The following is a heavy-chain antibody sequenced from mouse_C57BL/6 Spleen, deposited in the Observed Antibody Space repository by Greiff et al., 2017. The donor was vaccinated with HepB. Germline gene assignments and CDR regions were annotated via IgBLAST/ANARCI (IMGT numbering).Heavy chain of an antibody. V-gene: IGHV14-3*01. J-gene: IGHJ2*01. CDR3: ASDYYSNCFDY. CDR1: GFNIKNTY. Sequence: VQLQQSVAELVRPGASVKLSCTASGFNIKNTYMHWVKQRPEQGLEWIGRIEPANGNTKYAPKFQGKATITADPSSNPAYLQLSSLTSEDTAIYYGASDYYSNCFDYWGQGTTLTVSS. CDR2: IEPANGNT. D-gene: IGHD2-5*01.